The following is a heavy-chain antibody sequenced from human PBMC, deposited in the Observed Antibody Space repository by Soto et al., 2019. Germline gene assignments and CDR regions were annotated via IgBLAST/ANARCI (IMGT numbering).Heavy chain of an antibody. CDR3: ARDSGDYPVFEFDY. D-gene: IGHD4-17*01. CDR2: IYYSGST. CDR1: GGSISSGGYY. V-gene: IGHV4-31*03. Sequence: SETLSLTCTVSGGSISSGGYYWSWIRQHPGKGLEWIGYIYYSGSTYYNPSLKSRVTISVDTSKNQFSLKLSSVTAADTAVYYCARDSGDYPVFEFDYWGQGTLVTVSS. J-gene: IGHJ4*02.